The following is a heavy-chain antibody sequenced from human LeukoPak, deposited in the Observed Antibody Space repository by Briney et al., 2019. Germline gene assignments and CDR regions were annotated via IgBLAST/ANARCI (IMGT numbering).Heavy chain of an antibody. V-gene: IGHV3-30-3*01. J-gene: IGHJ4*02. CDR2: ISYDGSNK. CDR1: GFTFSSYA. CDR3: ASGLGMATMSFDY. Sequence: GGSLRLPCAASGFTFSSYAMHWVRRAPGKGLEWVAVISYDGSNKYYADSVKGRFTISRDNSKNTLYLQMNSLRAEDTAVYYCASGLGMATMSFDYWGQGTLVTVSS. D-gene: IGHD5-24*01.